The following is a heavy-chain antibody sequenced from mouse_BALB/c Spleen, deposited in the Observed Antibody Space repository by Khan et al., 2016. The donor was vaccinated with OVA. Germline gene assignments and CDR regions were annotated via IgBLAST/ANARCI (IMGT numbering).Heavy chain of an antibody. CDR3: KRDRIDH. CDR1: GYTFTTYW. CDR2: INPTSGYT. Sequence: QVRLQQSGAELAKPGASVKMSCKASGYTFTTYWMHWVNQRPGQGLEWIGYINPTSGYTDYNEKFTDRATLSASKSSCTDFMQLSRMTTEDSAVYYFKRDRIDHWGQGTTLTVSS. J-gene: IGHJ2*01. V-gene: IGHV1-7*01.